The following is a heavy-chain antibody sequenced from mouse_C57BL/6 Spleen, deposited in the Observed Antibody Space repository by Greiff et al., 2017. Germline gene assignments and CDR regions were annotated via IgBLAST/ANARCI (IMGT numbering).Heavy chain of an antibody. J-gene: IGHJ1*03. CDR3: TRRYYGSSYGYFDV. CDR2: IDPETGGT. CDR1: GYTFTDYE. Sequence: VKLQESGAELVRPGASVTLSCKASGYTFTDYEMHWVKQTPVHGLEWIGAIDPETGGTAYNQKFKGKAILTADKSSSTAYMELRSLTSEDSAVYYCTRRYYGSSYGYFDVWGTGTTVTVSS. V-gene: IGHV1-15*01. D-gene: IGHD1-1*01.